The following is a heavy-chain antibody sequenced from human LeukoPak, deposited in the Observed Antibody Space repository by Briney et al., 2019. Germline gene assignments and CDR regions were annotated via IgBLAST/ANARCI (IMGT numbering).Heavy chain of an antibody. D-gene: IGHD3-9*01. CDR3: ARGGAPSLRYFDWPPSGANNWFDP. J-gene: IGHJ5*02. Sequence: SETLSLTCTVSGGSISSYYWSWIRQPPGKGLEWIGYIYYSGSTNYNPSLKSRVTISVDTSKNQFSLKLSSVTAADTAVYYCARGGAPSLRYFDWPPSGANNWFDPWGQGTLVTVSS. V-gene: IGHV4-59*01. CDR1: GGSISSYY. CDR2: IYYSGST.